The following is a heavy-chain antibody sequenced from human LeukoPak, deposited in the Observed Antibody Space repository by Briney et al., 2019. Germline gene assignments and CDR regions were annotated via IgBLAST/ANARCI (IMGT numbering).Heavy chain of an antibody. CDR2: IYYSGST. CDR3: ARESSILTGYNYGMDV. Sequence: NPSQTLSLTCTVSGGSISSGGYYWSWIRQHPGKGLEWIGYIYYSGSTYYNPSLKSRVTISVDTSKNQFSLKLSSVTAADTAVYYCARESSILTGYNYGMDVWGQGTTVTVSS. J-gene: IGHJ6*02. V-gene: IGHV4-31*03. CDR1: GGSISSGGYY. D-gene: IGHD3-9*01.